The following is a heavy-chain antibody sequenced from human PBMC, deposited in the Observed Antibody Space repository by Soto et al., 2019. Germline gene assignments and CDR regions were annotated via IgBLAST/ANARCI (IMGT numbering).Heavy chain of an antibody. CDR2: TRNKANSYTT. V-gene: IGHV3-72*01. D-gene: IGHD1-26*01. CDR1: GFTFSDHY. Sequence: GGSLRLSCAASGFTFSDHYMDWVRQAPGKGLEWVGRTRNKANSYTTEYAASVKGRFTISRDDSKNSLYLQMNSLKTEDTAVYYCARHAPPSSGSAFDYWGQGTLVTVSS. CDR3: ARHAPPSSGSAFDY. J-gene: IGHJ4*02.